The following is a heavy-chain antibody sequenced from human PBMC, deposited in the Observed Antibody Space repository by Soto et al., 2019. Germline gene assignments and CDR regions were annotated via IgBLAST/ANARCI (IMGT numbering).Heavy chain of an antibody. CDR3: VRDHLWPFDD. J-gene: IGHJ4*02. V-gene: IGHV3-48*02. D-gene: IGHD3-3*02. CDR2: IGISPSLI. Sequence: GGSLRLSCAASGFTFSTYSINWVRQAPGKGLEWVSYIGISPSLINYADSVKGRFTISRDNAKDSLYLQMNSLRDEDTAIYFCVRDHLWPFDDWGQGTLVTVAS. CDR1: GFTFSTYS.